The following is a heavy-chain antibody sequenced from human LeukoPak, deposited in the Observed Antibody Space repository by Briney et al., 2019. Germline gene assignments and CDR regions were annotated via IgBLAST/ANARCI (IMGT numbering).Heavy chain of an antibody. Sequence: GGSLRLSCAASGFTFSSYWMSWVRQAPGKGLEWVAKINQDGSDKYYVDSVKGRFTISRDNAKNSVYLQMNSLRVEDTAVYYCARSVMAPAPWGQGTLVTVS. CDR1: GFTFSSYW. CDR3: ARSVMAPAP. CDR2: INQDGSDK. J-gene: IGHJ5*02. D-gene: IGHD5-24*01. V-gene: IGHV3-7*01.